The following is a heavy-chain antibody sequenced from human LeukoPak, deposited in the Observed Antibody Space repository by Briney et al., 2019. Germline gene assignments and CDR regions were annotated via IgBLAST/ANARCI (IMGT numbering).Heavy chain of an antibody. CDR3: AKVWVITDFDY. D-gene: IGHD3-22*01. V-gene: IGHV3-30*18. Sequence: GRSLRLSCAASGFIFSSYGMHWVRQAPGKGLEWVAVISYDGSNKYYADSVKGRFTISRDNSKNTLYLQMNSLRAEDTAVYYCAKVWVITDFDYWGQGTLVTVSS. J-gene: IGHJ4*02. CDR2: ISYDGSNK. CDR1: GFIFSSYG.